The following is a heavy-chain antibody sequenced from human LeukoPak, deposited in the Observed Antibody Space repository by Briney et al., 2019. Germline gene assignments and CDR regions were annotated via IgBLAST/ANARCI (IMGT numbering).Heavy chain of an antibody. J-gene: IGHJ4*02. V-gene: IGHV1-8*01. D-gene: IGHD3-9*01. CDR3: ARGLALRYFDWVYYFDY. CDR1: GYTFTSYD. Sequence: GASVKVSCKASGYTFTSYDINWVRQATGQGLEWMGWMNPNSGNTGYAQKFQGRVTMTRNTSISTAYMELGSLRSEDTAVYYCARGLALRYFDWVYYFDYWGQGTLVTVSS. CDR2: MNPNSGNT.